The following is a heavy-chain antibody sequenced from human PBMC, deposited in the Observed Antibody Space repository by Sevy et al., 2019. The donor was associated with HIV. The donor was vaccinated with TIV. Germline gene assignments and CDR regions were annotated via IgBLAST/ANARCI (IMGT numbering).Heavy chain of an antibody. Sequence: GGSLRLSCAASGFTFSDYYMSWIRQAPGKELEWVSYISSSGSTIYYADTVKGRFTISRNNAKNTLYLQMNSLRVEDTAVDCCARGGLDIYRAVTSYYFYGMDVWGQGTTVTVSS. CDR3: ARGGLDIYRAVTSYYFYGMDV. D-gene: IGHD4-17*01. V-gene: IGHV3-11*01. CDR1: GFTFSDYY. CDR2: ISSSGSTI. J-gene: IGHJ6*02.